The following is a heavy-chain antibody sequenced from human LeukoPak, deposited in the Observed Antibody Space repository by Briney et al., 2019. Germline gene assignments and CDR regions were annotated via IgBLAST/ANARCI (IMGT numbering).Heavy chain of an antibody. Sequence: PGGSLRLSCAASGFTVSSNYMSWVRQAPGKGLEWVSVIYSGGSTYYADSVKGRFTISRDNSKNTLYLQMNSLRVEDTAVYYCARDRDPASLRDAFDIWGQGTMATVSS. CDR1: GFTVSSNY. J-gene: IGHJ3*02. D-gene: IGHD2-2*01. CDR2: IYSGGST. V-gene: IGHV3-66*02. CDR3: ARDRDPASLRDAFDI.